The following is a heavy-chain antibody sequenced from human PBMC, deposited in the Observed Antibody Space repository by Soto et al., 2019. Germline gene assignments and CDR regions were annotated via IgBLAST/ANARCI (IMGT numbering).Heavy chain of an antibody. Sequence: SETLSLTCAVYGGSFSGYYWSWIRQPPGKGLEWIGEINHSGSTNYNPSLKSRVTISVDTSKNQFSLKLSSVTAADTAVYYCARGRYGMDVWGQGTTVTVS. J-gene: IGHJ6*02. CDR2: INHSGST. V-gene: IGHV4-34*01. CDR3: ARGRYGMDV. CDR1: GGSFSGYY.